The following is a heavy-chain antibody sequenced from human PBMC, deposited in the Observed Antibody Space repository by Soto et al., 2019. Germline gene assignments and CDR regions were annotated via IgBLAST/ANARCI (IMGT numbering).Heavy chain of an antibody. CDR1: GFTFSSYG. J-gene: IGHJ6*02. CDR2: IWYDRSNK. V-gene: IGHV3-33*01. CDR3: ARDPAGNYPPYYYGMDV. D-gene: IGHD4-4*01. Sequence: SLRLSCAASGFTFSSYGMHWVRQAPGKGLEWVAVIWYDRSNKYYADSVKGRFTISRDNSKNTLYLQMNSLRAEDTAVYYCARDPAGNYPPYYYGMDVWGQGTTVTVSS.